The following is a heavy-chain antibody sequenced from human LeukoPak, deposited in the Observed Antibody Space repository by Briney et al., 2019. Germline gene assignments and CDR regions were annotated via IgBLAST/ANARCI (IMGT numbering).Heavy chain of an antibody. D-gene: IGHD5-12*01. CDR2: INPNSGGT. J-gene: IGHJ4*02. CDR1: GYTFTGYY. CDR3: ARDPPRGYSGYGDY. Sequence: GASVKVSCKASGYTFTGYYMHWVRQAPGQGLEWMGRINPNSGGTNYAQKFQGRVTMTRDTPISTAYKELSRLRSDDTAVYYCARDPPRGYSGYGDYWGQGTLVTVSS. V-gene: IGHV1-2*06.